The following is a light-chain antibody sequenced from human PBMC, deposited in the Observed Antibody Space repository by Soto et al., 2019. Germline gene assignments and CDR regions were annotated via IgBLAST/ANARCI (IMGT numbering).Light chain of an antibody. CDR1: QDISSW. Sequence: DMQMTQSPSSVTACRVYRGTVPCGASQDISSWLAWYQQKPGKAPKLLIYAACSLQSGVPSRFSGSASGTDFSLTISRMQPEDCATYYCQQANSFPLTFGQGTRLESK. J-gene: IGKJ5*01. CDR2: AAC. V-gene: IGKV1-12*01. CDR3: QQANSFPLT.